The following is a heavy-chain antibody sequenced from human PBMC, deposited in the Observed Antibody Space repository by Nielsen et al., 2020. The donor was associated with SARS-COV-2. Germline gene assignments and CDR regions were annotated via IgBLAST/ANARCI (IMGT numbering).Heavy chain of an antibody. J-gene: IGHJ4*02. V-gene: IGHV3-74*01. CDR1: AFTFSTYW. CDR2: INSDGSST. D-gene: IGHD2-8*02. CDR3: ASQYHLVD. Sequence: GESLKISCAASAFTFSTYWMHWVRQAPGKGLVWVSRINSDGSSTSYADSVKGRFTISRDNAKNTLYLQMNNLRAEDTAVYYCASQYHLVDWGQGTLVTVSS.